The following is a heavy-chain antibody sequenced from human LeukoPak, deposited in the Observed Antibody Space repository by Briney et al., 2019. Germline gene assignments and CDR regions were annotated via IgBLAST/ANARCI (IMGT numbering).Heavy chain of an antibody. CDR3: AEYSSRVSAFDI. Sequence: SVKASCKASGGTFSSYAISWVRQAPGQGLEWMGRIIPILGMANYAQKFQGRVTITADKSTSTAYMELSSLRSEDTAVYYCAEYSSRVSAFDIWGQGTMVTVSS. CDR2: IIPILGMA. D-gene: IGHD6-13*01. J-gene: IGHJ3*02. V-gene: IGHV1-69*04. CDR1: GGTFSSYA.